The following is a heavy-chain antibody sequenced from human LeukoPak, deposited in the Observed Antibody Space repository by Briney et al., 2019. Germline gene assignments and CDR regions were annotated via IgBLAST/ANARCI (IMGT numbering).Heavy chain of an antibody. D-gene: IGHD3-3*01. CDR3: ARSTRFITIFSYGMDV. CDR1: GYTFTGYY. CDR2: INPNSGGT. Sequence: ASVKVSCKASGYTFTGYYMHWVRQAPGQGLEWMGWINPNSGGTNYAQKFQGRVTMTRDTSISTAYMELSRLRSDDTAVYYCARSTRFITIFSYGMDVWGQGTTVTVPS. J-gene: IGHJ6*02. V-gene: IGHV1-2*02.